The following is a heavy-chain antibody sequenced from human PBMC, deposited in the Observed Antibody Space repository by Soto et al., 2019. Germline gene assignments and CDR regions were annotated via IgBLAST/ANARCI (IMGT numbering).Heavy chain of an antibody. CDR1: GGSISSGDYY. CDR3: ARDTEAAAGYNWFDP. J-gene: IGHJ5*02. CDR2: IYYSGST. Sequence: ASETLSLTCTVSGGSISSGDYYWSWIRQPPGKGLEWIGYIYYSGSTYYNPSLKSRVTISVDTSKNQFSLKLSSVTAADTAVYYCARDTEAAAGYNWFDPWGQGTLVTVSS. V-gene: IGHV4-30-4*01. D-gene: IGHD6-13*01.